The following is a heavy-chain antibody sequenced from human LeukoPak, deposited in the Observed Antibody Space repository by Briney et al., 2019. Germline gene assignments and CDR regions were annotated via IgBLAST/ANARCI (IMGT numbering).Heavy chain of an antibody. Sequence: SETLSLTCTVSGGSISSGSYYWSWLRQPAGKGLEWIGRIYTSGGTNYNPSLTSRVTISVDTSKNQFSLKLSSVTAADTAVYYCARGLFGDNWFDPWGQGTLVTVSS. V-gene: IGHV4-61*02. D-gene: IGHD3-10*01. CDR3: ARGLFGDNWFDP. J-gene: IGHJ5*02. CDR1: GGSISSGSYY. CDR2: IYTSGGT.